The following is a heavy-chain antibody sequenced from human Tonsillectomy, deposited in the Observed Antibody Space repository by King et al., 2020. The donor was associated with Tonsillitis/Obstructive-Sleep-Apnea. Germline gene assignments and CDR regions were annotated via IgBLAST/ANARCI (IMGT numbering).Heavy chain of an antibody. CDR1: GFTLWSYA. Sequence: VQLVESGGGLVQPGGSLRLSCAASGFTLWSYAMSRVCQAPGKGREWVSGKRGSGDRTYYADSVKGRVTISRDNSKNTLYLQMNSLRAEDTAVYYSAAKHNDFWSGYYTGSHYYYIDVWGKGTTVTVSS. D-gene: IGHD3-3*01. CDR2: KRGSGDRT. CDR3: AAKHNDFWSGYYTGSHYYYIDV. V-gene: IGHV3-23*04. J-gene: IGHJ6*03.